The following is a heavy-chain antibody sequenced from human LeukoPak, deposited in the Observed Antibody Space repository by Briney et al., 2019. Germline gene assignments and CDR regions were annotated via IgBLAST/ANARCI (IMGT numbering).Heavy chain of an antibody. CDR2: IGNKVSNYAT. CDR1: GFTFSGSA. CDR3: AGNYDSWTGLNY. Sequence: GGSLKLSCAASGFTFSGSAMHWVRQASGRGLEWVGHIGNKVSNYATEYAASLRGRFTISRDDSKDTAYLQVNSLKTEDTAVYYCAGNYDSWTGLNYWGQGTLVTVSS. V-gene: IGHV3-73*01. D-gene: IGHD3-3*01. J-gene: IGHJ4*02.